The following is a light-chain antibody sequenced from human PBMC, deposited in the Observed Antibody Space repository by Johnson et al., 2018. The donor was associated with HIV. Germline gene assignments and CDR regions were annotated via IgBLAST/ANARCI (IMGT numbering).Light chain of an antibody. V-gene: IGLV1-51*01. CDR2: DNN. CDR1: SSNIGNNY. Sequence: QSVLTQPPSVSAAPGQKVTISCSGSSSNIGNNYVSWYQQLPGTAPKLLIYDNNKRPSGIPDQFSGSKSGPSATLAITGLQPGDEADYYCGTWDSSLSAYVFGTGTKVTVV. J-gene: IGLJ1*01. CDR3: GTWDSSLSAYV.